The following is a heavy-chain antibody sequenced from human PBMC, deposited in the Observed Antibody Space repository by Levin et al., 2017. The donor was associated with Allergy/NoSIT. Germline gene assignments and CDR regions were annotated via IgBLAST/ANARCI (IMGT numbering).Heavy chain of an antibody. V-gene: IGHV2-5*02. CDR1: GFSLSISGVG. D-gene: IGHD1-26*01. CDR3: AHISGRYQQGVDY. Sequence: SGPTLVKPTQTLTLTCTFSGFSLSISGVGVGWIRQPPGKALEWLALIYWDDDNRYSPSLRSRLTITKDTSQNQVVLTMTNLDPVDTATYYCAHISGRYQQGVDYWGQGTLVTVSS. CDR2: IYWDDDN. J-gene: IGHJ4*02.